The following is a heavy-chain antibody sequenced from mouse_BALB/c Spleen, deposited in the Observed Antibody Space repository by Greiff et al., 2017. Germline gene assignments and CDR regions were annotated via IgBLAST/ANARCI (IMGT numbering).Heavy chain of an antibody. J-gene: IGHJ3*01. V-gene: IGHV14-3*02. Sequence: EVQLQQSGAELVKPGASVKLSCTASGFNIKDTYMHWVKQRPEQGLEWIGRIDPANGNNKYDPKFQGKATITADTSSNTAYLQLSSLTSEDTAVYYCASDGNYVGFAYWGQGTLVTVSA. CDR2: IDPANGNN. CDR3: ASDGNYVGFAY. D-gene: IGHD2-1*01. CDR1: GFNIKDTY.